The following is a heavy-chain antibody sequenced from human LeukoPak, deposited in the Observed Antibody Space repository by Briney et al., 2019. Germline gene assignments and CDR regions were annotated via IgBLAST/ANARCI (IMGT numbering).Heavy chain of an antibody. V-gene: IGHV4-39*07. CDR1: GGSISSSSYY. Sequence: PSETLSLTCTVSGGSISSSSYYWGWIRQPPGKGLEWIGEINHSGSTNYNPSLKSRVTISVDRSKNQFSLKLSSVTAADTAVYYCARGYGYFDYWGQGTLVTVSS. J-gene: IGHJ4*02. CDR3: ARGYGYFDY. CDR2: INHSGST. D-gene: IGHD4-17*01.